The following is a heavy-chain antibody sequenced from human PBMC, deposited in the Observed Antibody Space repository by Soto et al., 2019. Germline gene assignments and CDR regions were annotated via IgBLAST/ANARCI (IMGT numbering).Heavy chain of an antibody. D-gene: IGHD2-15*01. CDR3: ARSLGYCSGGSCYAEYFQH. V-gene: IGHV4-59*08. CDR2: IYYSGST. J-gene: IGHJ1*01. CDR1: GGSISSYY. Sequence: SETLSLTCTVSGGSISSYYWSWIRQPPGKGLEWIGNIYYSGSTNYNPSLKSRVTISVDTSKNQFSLKLSSVTVADTAVYYCARSLGYCSGGSCYAEYFQHWGQGTLVTVSS.